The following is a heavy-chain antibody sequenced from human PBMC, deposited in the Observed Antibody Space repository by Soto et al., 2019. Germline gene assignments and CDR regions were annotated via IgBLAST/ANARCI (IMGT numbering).Heavy chain of an antibody. J-gene: IGHJ4*02. Sequence: QLQLQESGPGLVKPSETLSLTCTVSTDSSSFPNSYWGWIRQPPGKGLQWIGSSSYNGGTFYNPSLKGRVVISSETSKKQSSLHVTSVTAADTAVYFCARHRIEVVWRGFDFWGQGSPVTVSS. V-gene: IGHV4-39*01. CDR2: SSYNGGT. CDR1: TDSSSFPNSY. D-gene: IGHD3-10*01. CDR3: ARHRIEVVWRGFDF.